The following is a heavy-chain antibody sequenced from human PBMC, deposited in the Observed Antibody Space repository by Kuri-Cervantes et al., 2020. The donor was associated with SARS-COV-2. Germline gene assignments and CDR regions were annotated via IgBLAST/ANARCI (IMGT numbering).Heavy chain of an antibody. CDR2: INHSGST. Sequence: ESLKISCAASGFTFSSYAMSWVRQPPGKGLEWIGEINHSGSTNYNPSLKSRVTVSVDTSMNHFSLKLSSVTAADTAVYYCARALLWFGESPDFWGQGTLVTVSS. V-gene: IGHV4-34*01. J-gene: IGHJ4*02. D-gene: IGHD3-10*01. CDR3: ARALLWFGESPDF. CDR1: GFTFSSYA.